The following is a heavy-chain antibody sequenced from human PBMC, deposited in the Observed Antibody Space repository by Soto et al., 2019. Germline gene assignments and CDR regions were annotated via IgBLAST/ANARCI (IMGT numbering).Heavy chain of an antibody. CDR1: GYTFTGYY. D-gene: IGHD3-10*01. J-gene: IGHJ6*02. CDR3: ARGAGVSRPDYYYYGMDV. CDR2: INPNSGGT. V-gene: IGHV1-2*04. Sequence: VASVKVSCKASGYTFTGYYMHWVRQAPGQGLEWMGWINPNSGGTNYAQKFQGWVTMTRDTSISTAYMELSRLRSDDTAVYYCARGAGVSRPDYYYYGMDVWGQGTTVTVSS.